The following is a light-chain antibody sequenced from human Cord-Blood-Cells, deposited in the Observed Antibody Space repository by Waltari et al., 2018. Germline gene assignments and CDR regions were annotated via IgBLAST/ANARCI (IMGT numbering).Light chain of an antibody. J-gene: IGLJ1*01. V-gene: IGLV2-14*01. CDR2: DVS. CDR1: SREVGGYNY. Sequence: QSSLTQPASVSGSPGPSLTISCTGTSREVGGYNYVSWYQQPPGKAPKLMIYDVSNRPSGVSNRFSGSKSGNTASLTISGLQAEDEADYYCSSYTSSSTYVFGTGTKVTVL. CDR3: SSYTSSSTYV.